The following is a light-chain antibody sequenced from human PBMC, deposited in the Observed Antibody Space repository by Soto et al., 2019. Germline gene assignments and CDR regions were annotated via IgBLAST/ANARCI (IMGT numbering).Light chain of an antibody. CDR2: DAS. Sequence: EIRMTQSASNLCAWVGDGVNMXCRASQSISSWLGWYQQNAGKAPKLLIYDASSLESGGPSRFSGSGSATEFTRTISSLQPDDFATYYGQQYNSYSEAFGQGTKVDIK. J-gene: IGKJ1*01. CDR3: QQYNSYSEA. CDR1: QSISSW. V-gene: IGKV1-5*01.